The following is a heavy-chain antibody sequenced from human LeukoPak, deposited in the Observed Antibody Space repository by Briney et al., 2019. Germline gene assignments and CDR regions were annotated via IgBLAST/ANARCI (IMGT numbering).Heavy chain of an antibody. J-gene: IGHJ4*02. CDR1: GGSISSYY. Sequence: SETLSLTCTVSGGSISSYYWNWIRQPPGKGLEWIGYIHDSGSTNYNPSLKSRVTISVDTSKNQFSLKLSSVTAADTAVYYCARGRRYSNYYGSGSYYPDYWGQGTLVTVSS. CDR2: IHDSGST. D-gene: IGHD3-10*01. CDR3: ARGRRYSNYYGSGSYYPDY. V-gene: IGHV4-59*12.